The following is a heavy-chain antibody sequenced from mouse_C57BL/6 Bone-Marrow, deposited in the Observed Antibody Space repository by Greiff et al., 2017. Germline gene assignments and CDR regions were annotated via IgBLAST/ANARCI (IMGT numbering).Heavy chain of an antibody. Sequence: EVQLQQSVAELVRPGASVKLSCTASGFNIQNTYMHWVKQRPEQGLEWIGRIDPANGNTKYAPKFQGKATITADTSSNTAYLQLRSLTSEDTAIYYCALPSGSYVGFAYWGQGTLVTVSA. CDR1: GFNIQNTY. CDR2: IDPANGNT. J-gene: IGHJ3*01. D-gene: IGHD1-1*02. V-gene: IGHV14-3*01. CDR3: ALPSGSYVGFAY.